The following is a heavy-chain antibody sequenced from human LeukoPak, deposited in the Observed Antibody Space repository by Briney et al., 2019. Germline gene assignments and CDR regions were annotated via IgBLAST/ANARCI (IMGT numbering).Heavy chain of an antibody. Sequence: PGGSLRLSCAASGFTFSSYSMNWVRQAPGKGLEWVSYISSSSSTIYYADSVKGRFTISRDNAKNSLYLQMNSLRAEDTAVYYCARVSYGRVDTAMVGYYYYYYYMDVWGKGTTVTVSS. CDR1: GFTFSSYS. D-gene: IGHD5-18*01. CDR2: ISSSSSTI. V-gene: IGHV3-48*01. CDR3: ARVSYGRVDTAMVGYYYYYYYMDV. J-gene: IGHJ6*03.